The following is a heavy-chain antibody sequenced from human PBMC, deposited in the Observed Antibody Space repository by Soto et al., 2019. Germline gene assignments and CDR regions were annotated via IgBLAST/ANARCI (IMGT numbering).Heavy chain of an antibody. Sequence: QTGGSLRLSCAASGFTFSMCWMHWVRQAPGKGLLWVSRINGDGTDTTYADSVKGRFTISRDNAKNTVYLQMNGLRAEDTAVYYCAREVGRGSGSYYLDYWGQETLVTVSS. CDR1: GFTFSMCW. D-gene: IGHD3-16*01. CDR3: AREVGRGSGSYYLDY. CDR2: INGDGTDT. J-gene: IGHJ4*02. V-gene: IGHV3-74*03.